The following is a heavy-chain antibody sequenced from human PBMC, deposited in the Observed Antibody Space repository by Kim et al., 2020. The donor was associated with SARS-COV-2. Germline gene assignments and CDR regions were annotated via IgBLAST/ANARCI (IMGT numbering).Heavy chain of an antibody. Sequence: GGSLRLSCAASGFTFSNAWMSWVRQGPGKGLEWVGRIKRKTDGGTTDYAAPVKGRFTISRDDSKNTLYLQMNSLKIEDTAVYYCTASYAVRGEDYWGQGTLVIVSS. D-gene: IGHD3-10*01. CDR1: GFTFSNAW. CDR3: TASYAVRGEDY. CDR2: IKRKTDGGTT. J-gene: IGHJ4*02. V-gene: IGHV3-15*01.